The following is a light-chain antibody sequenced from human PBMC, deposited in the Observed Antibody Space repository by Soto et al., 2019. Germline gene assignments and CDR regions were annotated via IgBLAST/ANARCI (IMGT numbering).Light chain of an antibody. CDR2: RAT. J-gene: IGKJ5*01. Sequence: EVLLTQSPAALSLSPGETATLSCRASHSVVDNLAWYQQRPGQAPRLLIYRATSRATGVPARFSGSGTGTEFSLTIRSLQSVDFAVYYCQQYDVWPPITFGQGTRLELK. CDR3: QQYDVWPPIT. CDR1: HSVVDN. V-gene: IGKV3-15*01.